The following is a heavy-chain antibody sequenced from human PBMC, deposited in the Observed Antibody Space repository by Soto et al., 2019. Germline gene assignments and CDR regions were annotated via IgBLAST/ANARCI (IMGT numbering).Heavy chain of an antibody. V-gene: IGHV3-30*14. J-gene: IGHJ3*01. Sequence: QVRLVESGGGVVQPGTSLRLSCAASGFTFSDYVIHWARQAAGKGLEWVASMTYDGATEYYADSVKARFTMSRDNSKRALSLQMNSLRPDDTAVYYCARVRLSIAVNDALDVWGQGTTVTVSS. CDR3: ARVRLSIAVNDALDV. D-gene: IGHD3-3*02. CDR2: MTYDGATE. CDR1: GFTFSDYV.